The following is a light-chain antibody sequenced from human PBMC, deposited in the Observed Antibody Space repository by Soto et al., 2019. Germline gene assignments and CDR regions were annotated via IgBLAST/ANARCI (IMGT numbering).Light chain of an antibody. CDR2: KDS. CDR3: QSADSSGTYRHVV. CDR1: ALPKQY. Sequence: SYELTQPPSVSVSPGQTARLTCSGDALPKQYAYWYQQKPGQAPVLVIYKDSERPSGIPERFSGSSSGTTVTLTISGVQAEDEADYYCQSADSSGTYRHVVFGGGTKVTVL. V-gene: IGLV3-25*03. J-gene: IGLJ2*01.